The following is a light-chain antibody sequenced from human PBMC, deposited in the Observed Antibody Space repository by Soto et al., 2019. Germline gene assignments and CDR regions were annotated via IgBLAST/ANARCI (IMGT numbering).Light chain of an antibody. V-gene: IGLV2-14*01. CDR2: DVS. J-gene: IGLJ2*01. CDR3: SSYTTSSTLI. Sequence: QSALTQPASVSGSPGQSITISCTGTSSDVGGYNYVSWYQQHPGKAPKLMIYDVSNRPAGVSNRFSGSKSGNTAFLTISVHQAEVEGDYYGSSYTTSSTLIFGGGTKLTVL. CDR1: SSDVGGYNY.